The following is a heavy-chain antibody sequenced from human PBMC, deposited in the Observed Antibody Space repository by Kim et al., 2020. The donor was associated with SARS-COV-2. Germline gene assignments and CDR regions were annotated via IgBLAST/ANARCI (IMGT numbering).Heavy chain of an antibody. CDR3: ASAPPSPYSYVMYYFDY. Sequence: SVKVSCKASGGTFSSYAISWVRQAPGQGLEWMGGIIPIFGTANYAQKFQGRVTITADESTSTAYMELSSLRSEDTAVYYCASAPPSPYSYVMYYFDYWGQGTLVTVSS. D-gene: IGHD5-18*01. CDR1: GGTFSSYA. V-gene: IGHV1-69*13. CDR2: IIPIFGTA. J-gene: IGHJ4*02.